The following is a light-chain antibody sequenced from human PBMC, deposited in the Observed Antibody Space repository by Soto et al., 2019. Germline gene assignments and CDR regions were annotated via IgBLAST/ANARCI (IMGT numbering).Light chain of an antibody. V-gene: IGKV3-20*01. Sequence: EIVLTQSPGTLSLSPGERATISCRASQSVGNNYLAWYQQRPGQTPRLLIYGASSRATGIPDRFSGSGSGTEFSLTISTLEPEDFAVYYCQQYGRSPPITFGQATRLEIK. CDR1: QSVGNNY. CDR3: QQYGRSPPIT. J-gene: IGKJ5*01. CDR2: GAS.